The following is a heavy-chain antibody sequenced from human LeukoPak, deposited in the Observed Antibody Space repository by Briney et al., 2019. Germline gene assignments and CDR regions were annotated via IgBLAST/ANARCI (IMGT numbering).Heavy chain of an antibody. CDR1: GGTFSSYA. D-gene: IGHD6-19*01. J-gene: IGHJ3*02. Sequence: ASVKVSCKASGGTFSSYAISWVRQAPGQGLEWMGRIIPIFGTTNYAQKFQGRVTITADKSTSTAYMELSSLRSEGTAVYYCAQGRIAVADHAFDIWGQGTMVTVSS. V-gene: IGHV1-69*06. CDR3: AQGRIAVADHAFDI. CDR2: IIPIFGTT.